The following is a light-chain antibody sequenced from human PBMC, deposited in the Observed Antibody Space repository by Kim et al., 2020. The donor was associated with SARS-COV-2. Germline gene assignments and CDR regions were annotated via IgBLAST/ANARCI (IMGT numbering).Light chain of an antibody. CDR1: QSVSTN. CDR2: GAS. V-gene: IGKV3-15*01. CDR3: QQYNNWPPVT. Sequence: IVMTQSPATLSLSPGESATLSCRASQSVSTNLAWYQHKVGQAPRLLIYGASTRATGIPARFSGSGSGTEFTLIISSLQSEDFAVYYCQQYNNWPPVTFGGGTKVDIK. J-gene: IGKJ4*01.